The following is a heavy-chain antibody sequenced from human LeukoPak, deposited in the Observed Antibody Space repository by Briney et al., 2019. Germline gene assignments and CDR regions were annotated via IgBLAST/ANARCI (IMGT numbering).Heavy chain of an antibody. CDR2: IYTSGST. J-gene: IGHJ4*02. D-gene: IGHD4-17*01. V-gene: IGHV4-61*02. CDR1: GGSISSGSYY. CDR3: ARATVTTALLDY. Sequence: SQTLSLTCTVSGGSISSGSYYWSWIRQPAGKGLEWIGRIYTSGSTNYNPSLKSRVTISGDPSKNQFSLKLSSVTAADTAVYYCARATVTTALLDYWGQGTLVTVSS.